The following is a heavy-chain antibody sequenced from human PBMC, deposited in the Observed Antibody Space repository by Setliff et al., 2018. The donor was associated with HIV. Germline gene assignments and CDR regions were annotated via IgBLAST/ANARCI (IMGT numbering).Heavy chain of an antibody. J-gene: IGHJ1*01. V-gene: IGHV4-39*07. CDR3: ARVPTSSWYVTTQRTKEYFHQ. D-gene: IGHD6-13*01. CDR1: GGSIKSSSYY. CDR2: IYYSGNT. Sequence: SETLSLTCTVSGGSIKSSSYYWGWIRQPPGKGLEWIGSIYYSGNTYYNPSLKSRVTISVDTSRNQFSLRLSSVTAADTAIYYCARVPTSSWYVTTQRTKEYFHQWGQGTLVTVSS.